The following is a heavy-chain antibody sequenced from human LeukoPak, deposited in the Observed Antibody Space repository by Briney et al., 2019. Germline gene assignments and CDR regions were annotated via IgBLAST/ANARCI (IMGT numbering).Heavy chain of an antibody. Sequence: PGESLRLSCAASGFTFSSYARSWVRQAPGKGLEWVSAICASGGSTYYADSVKGRFTISRDISKNTLYLQMNSLRAEDTAVYYCAKAPPSSYYYYYGMGVWGQGTTVTVSS. V-gene: IGHV3-23*01. CDR1: GFTFSSYA. J-gene: IGHJ6*02. D-gene: IGHD6-13*01. CDR2: ICASGGST. CDR3: AKAPPSSYYYYYGMGV.